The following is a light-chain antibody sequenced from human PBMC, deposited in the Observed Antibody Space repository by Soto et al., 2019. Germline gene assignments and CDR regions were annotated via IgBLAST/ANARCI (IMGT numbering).Light chain of an antibody. CDR3: SSYTSASTPLV. CDR1: GSDVGGYNY. V-gene: IGLV2-14*01. Sequence: QSVLTQPASVSGSPGQSITISCTGTGSDVGGYNYVSWYQQHPGKAPKVMICDVSNRPSGVSNRFSGSKSGNTASLTISGLQAEDEADYYCSSYTSASTPLVFGGGTKLTVL. J-gene: IGLJ2*01. CDR2: DVS.